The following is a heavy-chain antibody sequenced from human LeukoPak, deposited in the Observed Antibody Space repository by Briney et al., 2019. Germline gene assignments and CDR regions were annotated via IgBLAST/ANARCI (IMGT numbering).Heavy chain of an antibody. CDR2: IYYSGST. D-gene: IGHD2-21*02. CDR3: ARGGGSVVVTANYYFDY. Sequence: SQTLSLTCTVSGGSISSGGYSWSWIRQHPGKGLEWIGYIYYSGSTYYNPSLKSRVTISVDTSKNQFSLKLSSVTAADTAVYYCARGGGSVVVTANYYFDYWGQGTLVTVSS. CDR1: GGSISSGGYS. J-gene: IGHJ4*02. V-gene: IGHV4-31*03.